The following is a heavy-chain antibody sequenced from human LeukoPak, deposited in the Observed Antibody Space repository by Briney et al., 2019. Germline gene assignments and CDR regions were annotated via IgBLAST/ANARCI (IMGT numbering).Heavy chain of an antibody. V-gene: IGHV3-23*01. J-gene: IGHJ5*02. Sequence: QSGGSLRLSCAASGFTFSSSAMSWVRQAPGKGLEWVSSISGSGGSTYYADSVKGRFTISRDNAKNSLYLQMNSLRAEDTAVYYCARDPSSGWYLKGWFDPWGQGTLVTVSS. CDR1: GFTFSSSA. CDR3: ARDPSSGWYLKGWFDP. CDR2: ISGSGGST. D-gene: IGHD6-19*01.